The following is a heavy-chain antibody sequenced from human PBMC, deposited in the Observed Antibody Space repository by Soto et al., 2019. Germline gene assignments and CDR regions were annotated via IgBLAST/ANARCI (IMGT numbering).Heavy chain of an antibody. V-gene: IGHV4-28*03. J-gene: IGHJ4*02. CDR2: IYYSGTT. Sequence: SETLSLTCAVSGYSISSSNWWGWIRQPPGKGLEWIGYIYYSGTTYYNPSLKSRVTISVDTSKNQFSLKLSSVTAADTAVYYCARDESGPIDYWGQGTLVTVSS. CDR3: ARDESGPIDY. CDR1: GYSISSSNW. D-gene: IGHD5-12*01.